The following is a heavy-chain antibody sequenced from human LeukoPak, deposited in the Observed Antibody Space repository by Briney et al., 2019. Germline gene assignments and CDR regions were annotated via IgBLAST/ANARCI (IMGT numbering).Heavy chain of an antibody. V-gene: IGHV1-2*02. Sequence: RASVKVSCKASGYTFTGYYMHWVRQAPGQGLEWMGWINPNSGGTNYAQKFQGRVTMTRDTSISTAYMELSRLRSDDTAVYYCARLGHRETMIVVVPEAFDIWGQGTMVTVSS. CDR2: INPNSGGT. CDR1: GYTFTGYY. CDR3: ARLGHRETMIVVVPEAFDI. D-gene: IGHD3-22*01. J-gene: IGHJ3*02.